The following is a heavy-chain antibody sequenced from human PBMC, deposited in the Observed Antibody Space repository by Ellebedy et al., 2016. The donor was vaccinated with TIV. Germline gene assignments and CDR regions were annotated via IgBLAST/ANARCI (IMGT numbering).Heavy chain of an antibody. D-gene: IGHD2-15*01. V-gene: IGHV3-66*01. CDR1: GFTVSTNY. CDR2: THSGGST. J-gene: IGHJ6*02. Sequence: GESLKISCAASGFTVSTNYMSSVRPAPGEGLELVSVTHSGGSTYYSATLKGRFSIYIDNSKNTLSLQMTGLRAEDTAVYYCARYGYCSGGSCYYYSGLDVWGQGTTVTVSS. CDR3: ARYGYCSGGSCYYYSGLDV.